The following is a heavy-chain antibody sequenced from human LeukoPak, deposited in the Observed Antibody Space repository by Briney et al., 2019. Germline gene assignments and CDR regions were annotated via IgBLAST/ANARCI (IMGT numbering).Heavy chain of an antibody. CDR1: GYSFPNYW. D-gene: IGHD2-2*02. V-gene: IGHV5-51*01. Sequence: GESLQISCQGSGYSFPNYWIGWVRPMPGKGLEWMGIIYPGDSHTRYSPSFQDQVTISVDKSISTAYLQWSSLKASDTAIYYCARGPYAYTSSATLGSYNWFDPWGQGSLVTVSS. J-gene: IGHJ5*02. CDR3: ARGPYAYTSSATLGSYNWFDP. CDR2: IYPGDSHT.